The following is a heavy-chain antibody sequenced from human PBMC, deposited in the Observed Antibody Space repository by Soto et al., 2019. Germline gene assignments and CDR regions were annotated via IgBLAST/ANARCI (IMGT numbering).Heavy chain of an antibody. Sequence: ASVKVSCKASGGTFSSYAISWVRQAPGQGLEWMGGIIPIFGTANYAQKFQGRVTITADESTSTAYMELSSLRSEDTAVYYCARGTSGSGKDAFDIWGQGTMVTVSS. CDR3: ARGTSGSGKDAFDI. CDR2: IIPIFGTA. V-gene: IGHV1-69*13. J-gene: IGHJ3*02. D-gene: IGHD1-26*01. CDR1: GGTFSSYA.